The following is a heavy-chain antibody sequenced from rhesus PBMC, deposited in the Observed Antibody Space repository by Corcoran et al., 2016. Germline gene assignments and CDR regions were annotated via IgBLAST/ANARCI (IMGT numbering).Heavy chain of an antibody. CDR1: GGSIGKTD. D-gene: IGHD4-35*01. CDR2: FYGSGST. Sequence: QVQLQESGPGLVKPSETLSLTCAVSGGSIGKTDWTWIRQAPGKGLAWIGSFYGSGSTYYNPSLKSRVTLSVDTSKNQFSLKLTSVTAADTAVYYCARSPSGNYYYFDLWGQGALLTVS. CDR3: ARSPSGNYYYFDL. J-gene: IGHJ1*01. V-gene: IGHV4S11*01.